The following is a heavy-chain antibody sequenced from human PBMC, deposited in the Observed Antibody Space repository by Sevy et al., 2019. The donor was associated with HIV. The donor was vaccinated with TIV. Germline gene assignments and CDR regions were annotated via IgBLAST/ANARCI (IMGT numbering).Heavy chain of an antibody. D-gene: IGHD3-22*01. V-gene: IGHV3-53*01. J-gene: IGHJ6*02. CDR1: GFNVSSNY. CDR2: IYSGANT. Sequence: GSLRLSCAASGFNVSSNYMNWIRQAPGKGLEWVSVIYSGANTYYADSVKGRFTISRDTSKNTLYLQMNSLRAEDTAVYYCARDRITYYYDSSGYYTSGYGMDVWGQGTTVTVSS. CDR3: ARDRITYYYDSSGYYTSGYGMDV.